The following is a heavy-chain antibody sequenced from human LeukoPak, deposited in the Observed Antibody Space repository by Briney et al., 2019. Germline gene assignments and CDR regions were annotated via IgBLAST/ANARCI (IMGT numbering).Heavy chain of an antibody. V-gene: IGHV1-3*01. J-gene: IGHJ3*02. CDR3: ARDRGWYDDAFDI. D-gene: IGHD6-19*01. CDR2: INAGNGNT. CDR1: GYTFTSYA. Sequence: ASVKVSCKASGYTFTSYAMHWVRQAPGQRLEWMGWINAGNGNTKYSQKFQGRVTITRDTSASTAYMELSSLRSEDTAVYYCARDRGWYDDAFDIWGQGTMVTVSS.